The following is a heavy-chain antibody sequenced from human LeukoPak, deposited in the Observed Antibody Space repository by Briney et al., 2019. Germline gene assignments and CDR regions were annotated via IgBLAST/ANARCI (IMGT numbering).Heavy chain of an antibody. CDR1: GDSVSRSDSY. D-gene: IGHD3-22*01. V-gene: IGHV4-39*01. CDR3: ARRRYYDGSGYLE. J-gene: IGHJ1*01. CDR2: IYHSGRT. Sequence: PSETLSLTCSVSGDSVSRSDSYWDWIRQPPGKGLEWIGTIYHSGRTYYNPSLKSRVTMSVDPSNNQFSLNLRSVTAADTAVYYCARRRYYDGSGYLEWGQGTLLSVSS.